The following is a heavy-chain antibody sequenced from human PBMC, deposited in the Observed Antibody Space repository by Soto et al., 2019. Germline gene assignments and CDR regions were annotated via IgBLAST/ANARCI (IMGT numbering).Heavy chain of an antibody. D-gene: IGHD5-18*01. CDR1: GGTFSSYA. CDR3: ARDSPMGYSYGRHFDY. Sequence: SVKVSCKASGGTFSSYAISWVRQAPGQGLEWMGGIIPIFGTANYAQKFQGRVTITADESTSTAYMELSSLRSEDTAVYYCARDSPMGYSYGRHFDYWGQGTLVTVSS. V-gene: IGHV1-69*13. CDR2: IIPIFGTA. J-gene: IGHJ4*02.